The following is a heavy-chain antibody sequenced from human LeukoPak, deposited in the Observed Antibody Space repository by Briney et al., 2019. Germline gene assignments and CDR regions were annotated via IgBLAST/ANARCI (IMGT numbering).Heavy chain of an antibody. J-gene: IGHJ4*02. D-gene: IGHD3-22*01. V-gene: IGHV4-39*01. Sequence: PSETLSLTCTVSGGSISSSSYYWGWIRQPPGKGLEWIGSIYYSGSTYYNPSLKSRVTISVDTSKNQFSLKLSSVTAADTAVYYCARSPSYDTNGYYYDYWGQGTLVTVSS. CDR1: GGSISSSSYY. CDR2: IYYSGST. CDR3: ARSPSYDTNGYYYDY.